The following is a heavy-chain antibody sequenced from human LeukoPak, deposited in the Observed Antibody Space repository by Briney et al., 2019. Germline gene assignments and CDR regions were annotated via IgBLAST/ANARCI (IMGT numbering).Heavy chain of an antibody. CDR1: GFTFDDYA. Sequence: SLRLSCAASGFTFDDYAMHWVRQAPGKGLEWVSGISWNSGSIGYADSVKGRFTISRDNAKNSLYLQMNSLRAEATALYYCAKDIRNYYYYGMDVWGQGTTVTVSS. J-gene: IGHJ6*02. CDR2: ISWNSGSI. CDR3: AKDIRNYYYYGMDV. V-gene: IGHV3-9*01.